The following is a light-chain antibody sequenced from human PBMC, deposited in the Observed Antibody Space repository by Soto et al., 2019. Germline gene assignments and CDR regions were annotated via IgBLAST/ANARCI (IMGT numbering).Light chain of an antibody. J-gene: IGLJ1*01. V-gene: IGLV2-14*01. CDR1: SSDVGGHNS. Sequence: QPASVSGSPGQSITISCTGTSSDVGGHNSVAWYQHNPGKAPKLMIYDVSNRPSGVSSRFSGSKSGNTASLSISGLQAEDEADYYCSSYTSSSTLVFGTGTQLTVL. CDR2: DVS. CDR3: SSYTSSSTLV.